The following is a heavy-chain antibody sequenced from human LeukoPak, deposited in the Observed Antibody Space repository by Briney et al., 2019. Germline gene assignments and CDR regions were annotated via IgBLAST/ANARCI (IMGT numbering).Heavy chain of an antibody. CDR2: ISSSVSTV. J-gene: IGHJ4*02. CDR3: ARETGSYDY. V-gene: IGHV3-48*03. D-gene: IGHD3-9*01. Sequence: GGSLRLSCAASGFTFSSYVMNWVRQAPGKGLEWVSYISSSVSTVYYAVSVKGRFTISRDNAKNSLYLQMNSLIAEDTAVYYCARETGSYDYWGQGTLVTVSS. CDR1: GFTFSSYV.